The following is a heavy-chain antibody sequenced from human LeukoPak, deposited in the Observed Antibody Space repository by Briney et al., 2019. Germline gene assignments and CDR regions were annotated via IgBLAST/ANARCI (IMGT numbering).Heavy chain of an antibody. CDR2: ISAYNGNT. CDR3: ARDFSMTIQDNWFDP. CDR1: GYTFTNYG. D-gene: IGHD2/OR15-2a*01. Sequence: ASVKVSCKASGYTFTNYGITWVRQAPGQGLEWMGWISAYNGNTNYAQKLQGRVTMTTDTSTSTAYMELRSLRSDDTAVYYCARDFSMTIQDNWFDPWGQGTLVTVSS. V-gene: IGHV1-18*01. J-gene: IGHJ5*02.